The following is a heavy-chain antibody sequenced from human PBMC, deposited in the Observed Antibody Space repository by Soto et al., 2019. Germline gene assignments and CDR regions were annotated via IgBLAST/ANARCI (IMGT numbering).Heavy chain of an antibody. D-gene: IGHD6-19*01. Sequence: QVQLVESGGGVVQPGRSLRLSCAASGFTFSSYGMHWVRQAPGKGLEWVAVISYDGNNKYYADSLKGRFTISRDNAKNTLYLQMNSLRVEDTAVYYCAKDHVEQWLVDYWGQGTLVTVSS. CDR2: ISYDGNNK. CDR1: GFTFSSYG. CDR3: AKDHVEQWLVDY. V-gene: IGHV3-30*18. J-gene: IGHJ4*02.